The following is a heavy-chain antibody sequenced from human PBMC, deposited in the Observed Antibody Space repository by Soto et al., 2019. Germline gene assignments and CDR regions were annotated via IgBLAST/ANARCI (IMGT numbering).Heavy chain of an antibody. CDR2: INPDASR. Sequence: SETLSLTCGVFGGPFNGFYWTWIRQSPGKGLEWIGEINPDASRHYNPSLRSRLSLSADTSKNEFSLKLASVTAADTAVYYCARTSDLGFRDWFDPWGQGTLVTVSS. CDR1: GGPFNGFY. V-gene: IGHV4-34*01. J-gene: IGHJ5*02. D-gene: IGHD2-21*01. CDR3: ARTSDLGFRDWFDP.